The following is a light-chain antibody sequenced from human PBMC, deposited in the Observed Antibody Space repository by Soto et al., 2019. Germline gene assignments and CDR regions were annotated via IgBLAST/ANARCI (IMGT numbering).Light chain of an antibody. J-gene: IGLJ2*01. CDR3: SAYAGSSTWV. Sequence: QSVPTQPPSASGSPGRSVTFSCTGTSSDVGGYNYVSWYQQYPGKAPKLMIYEVYKRPSGVPDRFSGSKSGNTASLTVSGLQPEDEADYYCSAYAGSSTWVFGGGTKLTVL. CDR2: EVY. CDR1: SSDVGGYNY. V-gene: IGLV2-8*01.